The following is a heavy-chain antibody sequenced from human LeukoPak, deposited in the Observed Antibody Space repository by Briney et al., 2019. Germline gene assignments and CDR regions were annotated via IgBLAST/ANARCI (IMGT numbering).Heavy chain of an antibody. CDR2: IIPIFGTA. D-gene: IGHD6-6*01. CDR1: GGTFSSYA. V-gene: IGHV1-69*05. J-gene: IGHJ6*04. Sequence: ASVKVSCKASGGTFSSYAISWVRQAPGQGLEWMGEIIPIFGTANYAQKFQGRVTITTDESTSTAYMELSSLRSEDTAVYYCARGDSSSSLLDVWGKGTTVTVSS. CDR3: ARGDSSSSLLDV.